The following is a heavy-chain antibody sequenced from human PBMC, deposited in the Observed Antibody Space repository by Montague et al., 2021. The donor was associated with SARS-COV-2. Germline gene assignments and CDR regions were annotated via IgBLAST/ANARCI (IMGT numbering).Heavy chain of an antibody. D-gene: IGHD3-3*01. CDR3: ARASGKKTIFGVGISYFDY. CDR2: TYYSGST. CDR1: GGSISSGGYY. J-gene: IGHJ4*02. V-gene: IGHV4-31*03. Sequence: TLSLTCTVSGGSISSGGYYWNWIRQHPGKGLEWIGYTYYSGSTYYNPSLKSRVTISVDTSKNQFSLKLSSVTAADTAVYYCARASGKKTIFGVGISYFDYWGQGTLVTVSS.